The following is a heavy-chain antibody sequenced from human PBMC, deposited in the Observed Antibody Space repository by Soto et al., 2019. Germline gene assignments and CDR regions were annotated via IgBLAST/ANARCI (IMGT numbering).Heavy chain of an antibody. J-gene: IGHJ4*02. V-gene: IGHV3-48*03. D-gene: IGHD2-2*01. CDR2: ISSSGNTV. CDR3: VRYCSTTLCNGVATRTFDY. CDR1: RFTFSTYE. Sequence: GGSLRLSCAASRFTFSTYEMNWVRQAPGKGLEWVSYISSSGNTVYYADSVKGRLTISRDNTRSSLYLQMNSLRDEDTALYYCVRYCSTTLCNGVATRTFDYWGQGTLVTVSS.